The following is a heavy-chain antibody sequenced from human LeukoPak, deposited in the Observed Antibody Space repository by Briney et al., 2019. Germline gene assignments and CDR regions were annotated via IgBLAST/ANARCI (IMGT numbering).Heavy chain of an antibody. CDR3: SLRGDGDSASYFDY. V-gene: IGHV3-73*01. CDR1: GFTFSGSA. Sequence: GGSLGLSCAASGFTFSGSAIHWVRQASGRGLEWVGRIRSKANSYATAYAASVKGRFTISRDDSKNTAYLQMNSLKTEDTAIYYCSLRGDGDSASYFDYWGQGTLVTVSS. D-gene: IGHD4-17*01. CDR2: IRSKANSYAT. J-gene: IGHJ4*02.